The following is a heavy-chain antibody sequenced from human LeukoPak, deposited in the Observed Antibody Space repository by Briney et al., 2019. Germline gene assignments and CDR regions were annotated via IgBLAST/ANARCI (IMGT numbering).Heavy chain of an antibody. J-gene: IGHJ4*02. V-gene: IGHV3-21*01. CDR1: GFAFSSYS. CDR3: ARDLYDSSY. CDR2: ISSSSSYI. D-gene: IGHD3-22*01. Sequence: GGSLRLSCAASGFAFSSYSMNWVRQAPGQGLEWVSSISSSSSYIYYADSAKGRFTISRDNAKNSLYLQMNSLTAEDTAVYYCARDLYDSSYWGQGTLVTVSS.